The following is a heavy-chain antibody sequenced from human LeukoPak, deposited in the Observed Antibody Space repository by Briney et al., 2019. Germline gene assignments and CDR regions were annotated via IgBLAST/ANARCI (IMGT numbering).Heavy chain of an antibody. CDR2: INHSGRT. Sequence: SETLSLTCAVSGVSLSGYYWGWIRQTPGKGLERIGEINHSGRTNYNPSLESRVTISADTSKNQFSLELRSVTAADTAVYYCARAYYSTSWFPHWGQGALVTVSS. CDR3: ARAYYSTSWFPH. V-gene: IGHV4-34*01. D-gene: IGHD3-10*01. CDR1: GVSLSGYY. J-gene: IGHJ5*02.